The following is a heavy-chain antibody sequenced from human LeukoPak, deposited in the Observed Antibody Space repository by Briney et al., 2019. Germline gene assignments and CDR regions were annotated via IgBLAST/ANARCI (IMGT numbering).Heavy chain of an antibody. J-gene: IGHJ6*02. CDR1: GGSFSGYY. D-gene: IGHD2-2*01. V-gene: IGHV4-34*01. CDR3: ARRTRRHCSSTSCYSPNYYYGMDV. Sequence: SETLSLTCAVYGGSFSGYYWSWIRQPPGKGLEWIGEINHSGSTNYNPSLKSRVTISVDTSKNQFSLKLSSVTAADTAVYYCARRTRRHCSSTSCYSPNYYYGMDVWGQGTTVTVSS. CDR2: INHSGST.